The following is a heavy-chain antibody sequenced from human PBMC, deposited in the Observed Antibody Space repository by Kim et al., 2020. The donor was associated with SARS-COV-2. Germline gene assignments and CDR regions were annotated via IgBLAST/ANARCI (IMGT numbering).Heavy chain of an antibody. CDR3: AGEGVTMVRGASYGMDV. D-gene: IGHD3-10*01. V-gene: IGHV4-39*07. Sequence: LKSRVPISVDTSKNQFSLKLSSVTAADTAVYYCAGEGVTMVRGASYGMDVWGQGTTVTVSS. J-gene: IGHJ6*02.